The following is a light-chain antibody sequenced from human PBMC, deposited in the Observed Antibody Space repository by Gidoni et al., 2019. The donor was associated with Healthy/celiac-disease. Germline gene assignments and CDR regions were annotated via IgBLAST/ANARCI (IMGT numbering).Light chain of an antibody. CDR1: NIGSKS. V-gene: IGLV3-21*04. J-gene: IGLJ2*01. CDR2: YDS. Sequence: SYVLTQPPSVSVPPGKTARLTCGGTNIGSKSVHWYQQKPGQAPVLVIYYDSDRPSGIPERFSGSNSGNTATLTISRVEAGDEADYYCQVWDSSSDHVVFGGGTKLTVL. CDR3: QVWDSSSDHVV.